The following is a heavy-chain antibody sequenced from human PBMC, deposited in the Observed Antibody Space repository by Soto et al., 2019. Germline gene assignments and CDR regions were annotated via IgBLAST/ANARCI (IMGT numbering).Heavy chain of an antibody. D-gene: IGHD3-22*01. J-gene: IGHJ4*02. Sequence: QVQLQESGPGLVKPSQTLSLTCTVSGGSISSGGYYWSWIRQHPGKGLEWIGYIYYSGSTYYNPSLKSRVTISVDTSKNQFSLKLSSVTAADTAVYYCARDRYDSSGYDYYFDYWGQGTLVTVSS. V-gene: IGHV4-31*03. CDR1: GGSISSGGYY. CDR3: ARDRYDSSGYDYYFDY. CDR2: IYYSGST.